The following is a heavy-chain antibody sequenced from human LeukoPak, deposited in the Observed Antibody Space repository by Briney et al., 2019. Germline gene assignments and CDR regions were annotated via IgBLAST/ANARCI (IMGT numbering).Heavy chain of an antibody. CDR1: GGSISSGGYY. Sequence: KPSETLPLTCTVSGGSISSGGYYWSWVRQHPGEGRGWIGYIDYSGSTYYNPSLKSRVTISVHTSKNQCSLTPSSVTAADTAVYYCARGSADLTMDVWGKGTTVTVSS. J-gene: IGHJ6*03. V-gene: IGHV4-31*03. CDR3: ARGSADLTMDV. CDR2: IDYSGST.